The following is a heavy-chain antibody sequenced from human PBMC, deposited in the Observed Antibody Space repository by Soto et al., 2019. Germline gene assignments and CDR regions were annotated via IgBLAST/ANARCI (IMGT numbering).Heavy chain of an antibody. V-gene: IGHV1-8*01. D-gene: IGHD6-19*01. Sequence: APMKASCKASGYTFNRYDINWVRPAPGQGLEWMGWMNPNSSNTDYAQKFQGRVTMTRNTSISTAYMELSSLRSEDTAVYYCARDYSSGYGMDVWGQGTTVTVSS. J-gene: IGHJ6*02. CDR3: ARDYSSGYGMDV. CDR1: GYTFNRYD. CDR2: MNPNSSNT.